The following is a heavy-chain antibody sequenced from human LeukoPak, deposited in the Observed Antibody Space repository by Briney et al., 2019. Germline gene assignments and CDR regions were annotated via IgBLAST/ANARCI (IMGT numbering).Heavy chain of an antibody. D-gene: IGHD5-18*01. CDR2: INSNGGST. CDR3: AREGSYGESDF. V-gene: IGHV3-64*01. J-gene: IGHJ4*02. Sequence: GRSLRLSCAASGFAFSAYGMHWVRQAPGKGLEYVSAINSNGGSTYYANSVKGRFTVSRDNSKNTLYLQMGSLRGEDMAVYYCAREGSYGESDFWGQGTLVTVSS. CDR1: GFAFSAYG.